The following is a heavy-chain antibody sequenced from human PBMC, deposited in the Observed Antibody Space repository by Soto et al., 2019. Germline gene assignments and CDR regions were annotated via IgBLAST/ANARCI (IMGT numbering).Heavy chain of an antibody. CDR3: AKEVFTIFGVVINPNYYGMDV. J-gene: IGHJ6*02. CDR2: ISYDGSNK. CDR1: GFTFSSYG. D-gene: IGHD3-3*01. Sequence: PVGSLRLSCAASGFTFSSYGMHWVRQAPGKGLEWVAVISYDGSNKYYADSVKGRFTISRDNSKNTLYLQMNSLRAEDTAVYYCAKEVFTIFGVVINPNYYGMDVWGQGTTVTVSS. V-gene: IGHV3-30*18.